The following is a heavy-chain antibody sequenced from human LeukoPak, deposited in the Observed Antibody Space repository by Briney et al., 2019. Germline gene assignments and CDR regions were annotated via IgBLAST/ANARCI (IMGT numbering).Heavy chain of an antibody. CDR1: GFTFSSYS. Sequence: PGGSLRLSCAASGFTFSSYSMNWVRQAPGKGLEWVSSISSSSSYIYYADSVKGRFTISRDNAKNSLYLQMNSLRAEDTAVYYCARVNYDILTGYYGVGDYWGQGTLVTVSS. CDR3: ARVNYDILTGYYGVGDY. V-gene: IGHV3-21*01. D-gene: IGHD3-9*01. J-gene: IGHJ4*02. CDR2: ISSSSSYI.